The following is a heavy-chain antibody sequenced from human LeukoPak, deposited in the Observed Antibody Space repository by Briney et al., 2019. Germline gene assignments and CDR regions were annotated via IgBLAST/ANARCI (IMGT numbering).Heavy chain of an antibody. CDR3: ARERPAADFDF. V-gene: IGHV3-30*03. CDR1: GFTFSSYG. CDR2: ISYDGSNK. Sequence: GGSLRLSCAASGFTFSSYGMHWVRQAPGKGLEWVAVISYDGSNKYYADSVKGRFTISRDNSKNTLYLQMNSLRAEDTAVYYCARERPAADFDFWGQGTLVTVSS. J-gene: IGHJ4*02. D-gene: IGHD2-2*01.